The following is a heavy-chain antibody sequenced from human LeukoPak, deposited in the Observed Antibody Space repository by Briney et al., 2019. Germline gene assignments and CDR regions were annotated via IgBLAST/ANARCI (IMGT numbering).Heavy chain of an antibody. J-gene: IGHJ4*02. Sequence: GGSLRFSCAASGFTFSSHSMNSVRQAPGKGLGWVSSISSSSSYIYYADSVKGRFTISRDNAKNSLYLQMNSLRAEDTAVYYCAGGIAARPQQLAKDYWGQGTLVTVSS. CDR3: AGGIAARPQQLAKDY. CDR2: ISSSSSYI. D-gene: IGHD6-6*01. V-gene: IGHV3-21*01. CDR1: GFTFSSHS.